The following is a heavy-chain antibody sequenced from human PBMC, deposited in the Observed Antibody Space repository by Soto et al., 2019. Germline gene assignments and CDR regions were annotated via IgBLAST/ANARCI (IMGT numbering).Heavy chain of an antibody. J-gene: IGHJ3*02. CDR2: IYYSGST. Sequence: SETLSLTCTVSGGSISSSSYYWGWIRQPPGKGLEWIGSIYYSGSTYYNPSLKSRVTISVDTTKNQFSLKLSSVTAADTAVYYCARECPVIVRAFDIWGQGTMVTVSS. CDR3: ARECPVIVRAFDI. D-gene: IGHD3-22*01. CDR1: GGSISSSSYY. V-gene: IGHV4-39*02.